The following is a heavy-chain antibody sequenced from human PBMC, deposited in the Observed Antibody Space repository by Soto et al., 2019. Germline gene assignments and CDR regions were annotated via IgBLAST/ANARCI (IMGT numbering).Heavy chain of an antibody. V-gene: IGHV4-59*01. CDR3: ARDLGGYSDGYDAFDI. J-gene: IGHJ3*02. Sequence: SETLSLTCTVSGGSISSYYWSWIRQPPGKGLEWIGYIYYSGSTNYNPSLKSRVTISVDTSKNQFSLKLSSVTAADTAVYYCARDLGGYSDGYDAFDIWGQGTMVTVSS. D-gene: IGHD5-18*01. CDR2: IYYSGST. CDR1: GGSISSYY.